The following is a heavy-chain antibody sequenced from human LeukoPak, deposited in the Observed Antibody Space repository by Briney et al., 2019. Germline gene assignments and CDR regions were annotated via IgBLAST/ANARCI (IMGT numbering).Heavy chain of an antibody. CDR2: ISGSGGNT. CDR1: GFTFSSYA. CDR3: AKDQYGGNPQYYFDY. D-gene: IGHD4-23*01. V-gene: IGHV3-23*01. Sequence: PGGSLRLSCAASGFTFSSYAMSWVRQAPGKGLDWVSAISGSGGNTYYADSVKGQFTISRDNSKNTLYLQMNSLRAEDTAVYYCAKDQYGGNPQYYFDYWGQGTLVTVSS. J-gene: IGHJ4*02.